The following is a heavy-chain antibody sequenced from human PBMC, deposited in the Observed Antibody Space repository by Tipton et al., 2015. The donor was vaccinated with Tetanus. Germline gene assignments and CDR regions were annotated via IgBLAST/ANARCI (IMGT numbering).Heavy chain of an antibody. CDR1: GDSINAFY. CDR2: IDGAASS. D-gene: IGHD3-10*01. V-gene: IGHV4-59*01. CDR3: ARERGSGSYPLDY. Sequence: TLSLTCSVSGDSINAFYWTWLRQPPGKSLEWIGNIDGAASSTYNPTFENRVTIFRDLSKNQFSLRLTSVTAADTAIYYCARERGSGSYPLDYWGRGTLVTVSA. J-gene: IGHJ4*02.